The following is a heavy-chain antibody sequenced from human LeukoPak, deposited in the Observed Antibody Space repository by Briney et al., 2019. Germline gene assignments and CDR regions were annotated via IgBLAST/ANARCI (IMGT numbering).Heavy chain of an antibody. Sequence: GASVKVSCKASGYTFTGYYMHWVRQPPGQGLEWMGWINPNSGGTNYAQKFQGRVTMTRDTSISTAYMELSRLRSDDTAVYYCARGGTYDILTGYYPSIDYWGQGTLVTVSS. V-gene: IGHV1-2*02. CDR3: ARGGTYDILTGYYPSIDY. D-gene: IGHD3-9*01. CDR2: INPNSGGT. CDR1: GYTFTGYY. J-gene: IGHJ4*02.